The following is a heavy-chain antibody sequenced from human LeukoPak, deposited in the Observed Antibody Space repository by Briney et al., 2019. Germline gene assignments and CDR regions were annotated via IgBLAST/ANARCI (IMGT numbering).Heavy chain of an antibody. D-gene: IGHD4-23*01. V-gene: IGHV4-34*01. CDR1: GGSFSGYY. Sequence: PSETLSLTCAVYGGSFSGYYWSWIRQPPGKGLEWIGEINHSGSTNYNPSLKSRVTISVDTSKNQFSLKLSSVTAADTAVYYCARHGARHDRFPLRYYGGNPGYYFDYWGQGTLVTVSS. J-gene: IGHJ4*02. CDR2: INHSGST. CDR3: ARHGARHDRFPLRYYGGNPGYYFDY.